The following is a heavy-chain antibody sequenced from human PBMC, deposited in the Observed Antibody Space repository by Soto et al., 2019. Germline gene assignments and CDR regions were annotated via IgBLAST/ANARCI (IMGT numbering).Heavy chain of an antibody. Sequence: SQTLSLTCAISGDSVSSNSAAWNWIRQTPSRGLERPGRTYYRSKWYNDYAVSVKSRITINPDTSKNQFSLQLNSVTPEDTAVYYCARDSHFYHDSSGYKTDLDYWGQGTLVTVSS. CDR2: TYYRSKWYN. CDR3: ARDSHFYHDSSGYKTDLDY. J-gene: IGHJ4*02. CDR1: GDSVSSNSAA. D-gene: IGHD3-22*01. V-gene: IGHV6-1*01.